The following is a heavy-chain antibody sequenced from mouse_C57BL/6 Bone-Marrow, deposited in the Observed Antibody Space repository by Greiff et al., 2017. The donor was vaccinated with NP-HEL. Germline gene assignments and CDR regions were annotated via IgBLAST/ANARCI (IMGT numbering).Heavy chain of an antibody. CDR3: ARCGFYYFDY. CDR1: GYAFSSSW. CDR2: IYPGDGDT. V-gene: IGHV1-82*01. J-gene: IGHJ2*01. Sequence: VQLQQSGPELVKPGASVKISCKASGYAFSSSWMNWVKQRPGKGLEWIGRIYPGDGDTNYNGKFKGKATLTADKSSSTAYMQLSSLTSEDSAVYFCARCGFYYFDYWGQGTTLTVSS. D-gene: IGHD1-2*01.